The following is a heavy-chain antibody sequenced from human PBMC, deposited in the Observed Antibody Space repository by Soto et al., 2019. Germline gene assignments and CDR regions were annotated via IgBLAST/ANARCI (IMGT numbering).Heavy chain of an antibody. J-gene: IGHJ4*02. Sequence: KPSETVSLTCTVSGGSIRNGDYYWGWIRQPPGKGLEWIGYVYYSGTTYSHPSLNSRVSISVNTSENQFSLRLTSVTAADTAVYYCVTVNLVGAAYYFDYWGPGTLVTVSS. CDR3: VTVNLVGAAYYFDY. CDR1: GGSIRNGDYY. CDR2: VYYSGTT. D-gene: IGHD1-26*01. V-gene: IGHV4-30-4*01.